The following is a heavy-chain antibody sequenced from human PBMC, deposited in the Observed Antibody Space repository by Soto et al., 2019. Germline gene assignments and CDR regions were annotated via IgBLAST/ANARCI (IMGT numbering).Heavy chain of an antibody. V-gene: IGHV2-5*02. CDR2: IYWDDDK. CDR3: AHLRITMVRGVITAEFDY. Sequence: ESGPTLVNPTQTLTLTCTFSGFSLSTSGVGVGWIRQPPGKALEWLALIYWDDDKRYSPSLKSRLTITKDTSKNQVVLTMTNMDPVDTATYYCAHLRITMVRGVITAEFDYWGQGTLVTVSS. J-gene: IGHJ4*02. D-gene: IGHD3-10*01. CDR1: GFSLSTSGVG.